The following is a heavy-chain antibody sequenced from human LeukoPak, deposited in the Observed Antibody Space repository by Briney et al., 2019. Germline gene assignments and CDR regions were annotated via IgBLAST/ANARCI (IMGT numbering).Heavy chain of an antibody. D-gene: IGHD3-10*01. V-gene: IGHV4-34*01. J-gene: IGHJ4*02. Sequence: SETLSLTCAVYGGSFSGYYWSWIRQPPGKGLEWIGEINHSGSTNYNPSLKSRVTISVDTSKNQFSLKLSSVTAADTAVYYCARALRGPFDYWGQGTLVTVSS. CDR1: GGSFSGYY. CDR3: ARALRGPFDY. CDR2: INHSGST.